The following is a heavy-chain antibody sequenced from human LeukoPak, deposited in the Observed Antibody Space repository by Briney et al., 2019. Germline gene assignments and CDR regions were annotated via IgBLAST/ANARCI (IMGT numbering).Heavy chain of an antibody. V-gene: IGHV3-30*18. J-gene: IGHJ4*02. Sequence: GRSLRLSCAASGFTFSSYGMHWVRQAPGKGLEWVEVISLDGSNKYYADSVKGRFTISRDNSKNTLYLQMNSLRAEDTAVYYCAKDKVGVLWFGEFPTLDYWGQGTLVTVSS. CDR1: GFTFSSYG. D-gene: IGHD3-10*01. CDR2: ISLDGSNK. CDR3: AKDKVGVLWFGEFPTLDY.